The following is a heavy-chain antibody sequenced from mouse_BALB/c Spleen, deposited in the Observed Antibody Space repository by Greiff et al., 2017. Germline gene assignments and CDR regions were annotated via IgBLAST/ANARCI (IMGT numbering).Heavy chain of an antibody. CDR3: ARHRVDYAFSYAMDY. CDR1: GFTFSSYG. Sequence: EVQVVESGGDLVKPGGSLKLSCAASGFTFSSYGMSWVRQTPDKRLEWVATISSGGSYTYYPDSVKGRFTISRDNAKNTLYLQMSSLRSEDTAMYYCARHRVDYAFSYAMDYWGQGTSVTVSS. D-gene: IGHD2-4*01. V-gene: IGHV5-6*01. CDR2: ISSGGSYT. J-gene: IGHJ4*01.